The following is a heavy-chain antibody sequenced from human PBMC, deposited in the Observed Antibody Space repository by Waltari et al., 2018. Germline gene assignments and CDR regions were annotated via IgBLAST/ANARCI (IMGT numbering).Heavy chain of an antibody. CDR1: GYYISSGYY. CDR3: VRLTGLDAFDI. J-gene: IGHJ3*02. CDR2: IYHSGST. Sequence: QVQLQESGPGQVKPSKTLSLSCAVSGYYISSGYYWGWIRQPPGKGLEWIGSIYHSGSTYYNPSLKSRVTISVDTSKNQFSLKLSSVTAADTAVYYCVRLTGLDAFDIWGQGTMVTVSS. D-gene: IGHD1-20*01. V-gene: IGHV4-38-2*01.